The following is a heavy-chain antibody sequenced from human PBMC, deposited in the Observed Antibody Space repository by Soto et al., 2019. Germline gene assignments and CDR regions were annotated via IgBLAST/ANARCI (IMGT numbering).Heavy chain of an antibody. CDR2: IIPIFGTA. CDR3: ARDPGDGYNSGENWFDP. D-gene: IGHD5-12*01. J-gene: IGHJ5*02. CDR1: GGTFSSYA. Sequence: GPSVKVSCKASGGTFSSYAISWVRQAPGQGLEWMGGIIPIFGTANYAQKFQGRVTITADKSTSTAYMELSSLRSEDTAVYYCARDPGDGYNSGENWFDPWGQGTLVTVSS. V-gene: IGHV1-69*06.